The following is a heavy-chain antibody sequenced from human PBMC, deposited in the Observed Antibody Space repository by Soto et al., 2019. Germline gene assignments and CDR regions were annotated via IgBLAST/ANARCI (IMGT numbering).Heavy chain of an antibody. CDR1: GFTFSIYA. D-gene: IGHD4-17*01. V-gene: IGHV3-23*01. CDR2: ISGSGGST. J-gene: IGHJ2*01. CDR3: ARLTVGWYFDL. Sequence: EVQLLESGGGLVQPGGSLRLSCAASGFTFSIYAMNWVRQAPGKGLEWVSVISGSGGSTYYADSVKGRFTISRDNSKNTLYLQMNSLRAEDTDVYYCARLTVGWYFDLWGRGTLVTVSS.